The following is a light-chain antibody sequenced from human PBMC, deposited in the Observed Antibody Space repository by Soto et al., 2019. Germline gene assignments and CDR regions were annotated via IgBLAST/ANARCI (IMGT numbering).Light chain of an antibody. J-gene: IGKJ5*01. CDR3: QQRSNWPT. Sequence: EIVLTQSPATLSLSPGDRATLSCRASQSVRSYLAWYQQKPGQAPRLLIYDASNRATGIPARFSGSGSGTDFTLTISSLEPEDFAVYYCQQRSNWPTFGQGTRLEI. V-gene: IGKV3-11*01. CDR2: DAS. CDR1: QSVRSY.